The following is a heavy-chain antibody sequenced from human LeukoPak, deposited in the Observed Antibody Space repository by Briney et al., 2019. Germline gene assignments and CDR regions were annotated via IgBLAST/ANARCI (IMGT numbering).Heavy chain of an antibody. CDR3: TTQREERYCSGCSSYSGFY. J-gene: IGHJ4*02. V-gene: IGHV3-15*01. CDR2: IKSKNDGGTT. Sequence: GGSLRLACAASGFTFSNAWMSWVRQAPGKGLEWVGRIKSKNDGGTTDYAAPVKGRFTISRDDSKNTLNLQMNSLKTEDTAVYYCTTQREERYCSGCSSYSGFYGGQGTLVTVSA. CDR1: GFTFSNAW. D-gene: IGHD2-15*01.